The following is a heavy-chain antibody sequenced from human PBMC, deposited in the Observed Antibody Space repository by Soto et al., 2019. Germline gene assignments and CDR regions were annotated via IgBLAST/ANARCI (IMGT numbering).Heavy chain of an antibody. CDR3: ASPYSSSFYYYGLDV. V-gene: IGHV1-69*12. J-gene: IGHJ6*02. D-gene: IGHD6-6*01. CDR1: GGTFSSYA. CDR2: IIPIFGTA. Sequence: QVQLVQSVAEVKKPGSSVKVSCKASGGTFSSYAISWVRQAPGQGLEWMGGIIPIFGTANYAQKFQGRVTITADESTSTVYMELSSLRSEDTAVYYCASPYSSSFYYYGLDVWGQGTTVTVSS.